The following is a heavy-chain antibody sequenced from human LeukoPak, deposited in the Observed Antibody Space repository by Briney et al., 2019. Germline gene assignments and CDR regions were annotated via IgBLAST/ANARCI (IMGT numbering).Heavy chain of an antibody. CDR3: ATRGGYCSGGSCYRFDY. V-gene: IGHV4-34*01. CDR1: GGSFSGYY. CDR2: INHSGST. Sequence: SETLSLTCAVYGGSFSGYYWSWIRQPPGKGLEWIGEINHSGSTNYNPSLKSRVAISVDTSKNQFSLMLSSVTAADTAVYYCATRGGYCSGGSCYRFDYWGQGTLVTVPS. D-gene: IGHD2-15*01. J-gene: IGHJ4*02.